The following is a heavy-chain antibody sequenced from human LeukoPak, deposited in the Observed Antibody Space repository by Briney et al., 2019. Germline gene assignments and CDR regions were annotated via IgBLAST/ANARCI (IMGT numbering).Heavy chain of an antibody. CDR1: GGTFSSYA. CDR2: IIPILGIA. V-gene: IGHV1-69*04. Sequence: SVKVSFKASGGTFSSYAISWVRQAPGQGLEWMGRIIPILGIANYAQKFQGRVTITADKSTSTAYMELSSLRSEDTAVYYCHGVMITFGGVIVDYGGQGTLVTVSS. D-gene: IGHD3-16*02. CDR3: HGVMITFGGVIVDY. J-gene: IGHJ4*02.